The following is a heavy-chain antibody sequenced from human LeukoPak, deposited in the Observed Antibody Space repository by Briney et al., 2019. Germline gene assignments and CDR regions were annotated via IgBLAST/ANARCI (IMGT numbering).Heavy chain of an antibody. J-gene: IGHJ4*02. CDR3: ARDLIAEYDY. V-gene: IGHV3-30*07. D-gene: IGHD6-13*01. CDR1: GFTFSNYA. CDR2: ISSDGSVI. Sequence: PGGSLRLSCAASGFTFSNYAIHWVRQVPGRGLEWVALISSDGSVIYDADSVKGRFAISRDNAKNSLYLQMNSLRDEDTAVYYCARDLIAEYDYWGQGTLVTVSS.